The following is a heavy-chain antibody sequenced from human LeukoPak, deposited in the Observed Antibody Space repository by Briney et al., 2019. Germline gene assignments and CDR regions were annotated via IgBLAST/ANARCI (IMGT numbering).Heavy chain of an antibody. CDR3: ARDIGWELVDAFDI. Sequence: GSLRLSCAASGFTFSSYSMNWVRQAPGKGLEWVSSISSSSSYIYYADSVKGRFTISRDHAKNSLYLQMNSLRAEDTAVYYCARDIGWELVDAFDIWGQGTMDTVSS. CDR1: GFTFSSYS. D-gene: IGHD1-26*01. CDR2: ISSSSSYI. V-gene: IGHV3-21*01. J-gene: IGHJ3*02.